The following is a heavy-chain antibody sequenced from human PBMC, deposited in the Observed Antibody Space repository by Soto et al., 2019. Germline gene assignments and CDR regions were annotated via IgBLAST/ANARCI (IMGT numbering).Heavy chain of an antibody. CDR3: ARMDTLVGPFDY. J-gene: IGHJ4*02. Sequence: QVQLVQSGSELKKPGSSVKVSCKASGGTFSSYAISWVRQAPGQGLEWMGGIIPIFGTANYAQKFQGRVTITADESTSTAYMELSSLRSEDTAVYYCARMDTLVGPFDYWGQGTLVTVSS. CDR1: GGTFSSYA. V-gene: IGHV1-69*01. D-gene: IGHD5-18*01. CDR2: IIPIFGTA.